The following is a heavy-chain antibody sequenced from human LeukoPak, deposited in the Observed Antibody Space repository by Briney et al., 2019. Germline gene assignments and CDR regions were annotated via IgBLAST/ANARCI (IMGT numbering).Heavy chain of an antibody. Sequence: SQTLSLTCAISGDSVSSNSAAWNWLRQSPSRGLEWLGRTYYRSRWYNDYAVSVKSRITINPDTSKNQFSLQLNSVTPEDTAVYYCARDPRYDSSGYYYFHYYYGMDVWGQGTTVTVSS. J-gene: IGHJ6*02. CDR1: GDSVSSNSAA. V-gene: IGHV6-1*01. D-gene: IGHD3-22*01. CDR3: ARDPRYDSSGYYYFHYYYGMDV. CDR2: TYYRSRWYN.